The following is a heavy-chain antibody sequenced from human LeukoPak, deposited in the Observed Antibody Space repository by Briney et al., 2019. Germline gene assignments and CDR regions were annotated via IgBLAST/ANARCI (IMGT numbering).Heavy chain of an antibody. CDR2: TYYRSKWYN. D-gene: IGHD2-2*01. J-gene: IGHJ6*02. Sequence: SQTISLTCAISGDSVSSNSAAWNWIRQSPSRGLEWLGRTYYRSKWYNDYAVSVKSRITINPDTSKNQFSLQLNSVTPEDTAVYYCARSLGYCSSTSCYGPYYYYGMDVWGQGTTVTVSS. V-gene: IGHV6-1*01. CDR3: ARSLGYCSSTSCYGPYYYYGMDV. CDR1: GDSVSSNSAA.